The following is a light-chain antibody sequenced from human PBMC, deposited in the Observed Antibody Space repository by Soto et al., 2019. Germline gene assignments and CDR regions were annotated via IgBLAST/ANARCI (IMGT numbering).Light chain of an antibody. J-gene: IGKJ2*01. CDR1: QSISSY. CDR3: QQYESYLYT. Sequence: DIQMTQSPSSLSASVGDRVTITCRASQSISSYLNWYQHKPGKAPKLLIYAASSLQTGVPSRFGGSGSGTEFTLTISSLQPDDVATYYCQQYESYLYTFGQGTKVDIK. CDR2: AAS. V-gene: IGKV1-5*01.